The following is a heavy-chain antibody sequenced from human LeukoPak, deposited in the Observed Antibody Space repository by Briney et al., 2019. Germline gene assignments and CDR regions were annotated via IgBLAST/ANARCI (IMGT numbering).Heavy chain of an antibody. CDR1: GGSFSGYY. J-gene: IGHJ4*02. Sequence: SETLSLTCAVYGGSFSGYYWSWIRQPPGKGLEWIGEINHSGSTNYNPSLKSRVTRSVDTSKNQFSLKLSSVTAADTAVYYCARGQYSSGWYDYWGQGTLVTVSS. CDR2: INHSGST. D-gene: IGHD6-19*01. V-gene: IGHV4-34*01. CDR3: ARGQYSSGWYDY.